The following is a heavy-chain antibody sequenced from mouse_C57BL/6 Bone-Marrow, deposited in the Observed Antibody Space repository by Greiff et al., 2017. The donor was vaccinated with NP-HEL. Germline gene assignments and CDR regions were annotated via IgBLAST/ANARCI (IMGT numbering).Heavy chain of an antibody. CDR3: TNYGRSQWYY. Sequence: VQLQQSGAELVRPGASVTLSCKASGYTFTDYEMHWVKQTPVHGLEWIGAIDPETGGTAYNQKFKGKAILTADTSSSTAYMELRSLTSEDSVVEYCTNYGRSQWYYWGKGTTLTVSS. J-gene: IGHJ2*01. CDR2: IDPETGGT. D-gene: IGHD1-1*01. V-gene: IGHV1-15*01. CDR1: GYTFTDYE.